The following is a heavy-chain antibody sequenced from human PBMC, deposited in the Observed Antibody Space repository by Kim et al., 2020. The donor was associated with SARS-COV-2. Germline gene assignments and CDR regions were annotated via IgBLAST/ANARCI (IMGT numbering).Heavy chain of an antibody. CDR3: ARGWGCSGGTCYHDY. CDR1: GFTFSSYS. V-gene: IGHV3-48*02. CDR2: ISSSSSTI. D-gene: IGHD2-15*01. Sequence: GGSLRLSCAASGFTFSSYSMNWDRKAPGKGLEWVSYISSSSSTIYYADSVKGRFTISRDNAKNSLYLQMNSLRDEDTAVYYCARGWGCSGGTCYHDYWGQGTLVTVSS. J-gene: IGHJ4*02.